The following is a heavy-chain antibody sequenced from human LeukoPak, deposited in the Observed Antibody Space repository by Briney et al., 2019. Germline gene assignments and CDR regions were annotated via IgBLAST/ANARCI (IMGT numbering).Heavy chain of an antibody. Sequence: SETLSLTCTISGGSLSPYYWNWIRQPAGKGLEWIGRIYSSGTTNYNPSLRSRVTMSVDTSKNQFSLKLSSVTAADTAVYYCAGSSGSYTSYAFDIWGQGTMVTVSS. V-gene: IGHV4-4*07. CDR1: GGSLSPYY. D-gene: IGHD1-26*01. CDR3: AGSSGSYTSYAFDI. J-gene: IGHJ3*02. CDR2: IYSSGTT.